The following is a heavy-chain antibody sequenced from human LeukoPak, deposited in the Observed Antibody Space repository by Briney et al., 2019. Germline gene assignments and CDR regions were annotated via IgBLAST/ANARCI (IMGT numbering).Heavy chain of an antibody. Sequence: ASVKVSCKASGYTFTSYAMHWVRQAPGQSLEWMGRINGGNGNTEYSQKFQDRLTISRDTSASTAYMELSSLKSEDTAVYYCARDINRFGGWLDPWGQGTLVTVSS. J-gene: IGHJ5*02. D-gene: IGHD1-14*01. V-gene: IGHV1-3*01. CDR1: GYTFTSYA. CDR3: ARDINRFGGWLDP. CDR2: INGGNGNT.